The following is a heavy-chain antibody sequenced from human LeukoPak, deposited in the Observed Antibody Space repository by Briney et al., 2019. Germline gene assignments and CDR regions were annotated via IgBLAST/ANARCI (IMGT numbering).Heavy chain of an antibody. J-gene: IGHJ4*02. CDR1: GGIFSSYA. D-gene: IGHD3-3*01. CDR3: ARGRGSDFWSGYYGY. Sequence: GASVKVSCKASGGIFSSYAISWVRQAPGQGLEWMGGIIPIFGTANYAQKFQGRATITADESTSTAYMELSSLRSEDTAVYYCARGRGSDFWSGYYGYWGQGTLVTVSS. CDR2: IIPIFGTA. V-gene: IGHV1-69*13.